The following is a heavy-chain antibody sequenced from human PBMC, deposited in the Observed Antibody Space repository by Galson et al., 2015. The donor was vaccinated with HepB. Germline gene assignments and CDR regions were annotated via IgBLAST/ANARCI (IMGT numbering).Heavy chain of an antibody. CDR1: GFAFGNCA. D-gene: IGHD3-10*01. J-gene: IGHJ3*02. Sequence: SLRLSCAASGFAFGNCAMHWVRQAPGKGLEWMTFISFDGSDKYYADSVKGRFTISRDNSKNRLYLHMNSLRAEDTAVYYCVLGITMVHIDDTFDIWGQGTMVTVSS. V-gene: IGHV3-30-3*01. CDR2: ISFDGSDK. CDR3: VLGITMVHIDDTFDI.